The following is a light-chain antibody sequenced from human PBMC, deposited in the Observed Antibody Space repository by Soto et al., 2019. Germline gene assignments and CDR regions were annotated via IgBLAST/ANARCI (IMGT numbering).Light chain of an antibody. V-gene: IGKV3-11*01. CDR1: HSVNSY. Sequence: IVLTQSPATLSLSPGERATLSCRASHSVNSYLAWYQQKPGQAPRLLIYDASKRATDVPARFSGSGSGTDFTLTISSLEPEDFAVYYCQQRSEWPPLTFGGGTKVEIK. J-gene: IGKJ4*01. CDR2: DAS. CDR3: QQRSEWPPLT.